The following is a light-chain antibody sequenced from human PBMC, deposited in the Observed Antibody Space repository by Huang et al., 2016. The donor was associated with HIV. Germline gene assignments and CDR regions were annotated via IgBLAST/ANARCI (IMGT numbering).Light chain of an antibody. V-gene: IGKV4-1*01. Sequence: DIVMTQSPESLAVSLGERATINCKSSQSVLYSFNDKNYIAWYQRKAGQPPKLLIFWASTRESGVPDRFSASGSGTNFTLTISSLQAEDVAVYYCQQYFSTPRTFGQGTRVEIK. CDR1: QSVLYSFNDKNY. CDR3: QQYFSTPRT. J-gene: IGKJ1*01. CDR2: WAS.